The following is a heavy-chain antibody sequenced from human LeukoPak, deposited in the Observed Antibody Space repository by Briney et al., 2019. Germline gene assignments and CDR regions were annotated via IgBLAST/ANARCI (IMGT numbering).Heavy chain of an antibody. CDR1: GFTFSSYA. J-gene: IGHJ6*02. Sequence: GRSLRLSCAASGFTFSSYAMHWVRQAPGKGLEWVAVISYDGSNKYYADSVKGRFTISRDSSKNTLYLQMNSLRAEDTAVYYCARARSHSSSPSPDYYYYGMDVWGQGTTVTVSS. CDR2: ISYDGSNK. V-gene: IGHV3-30-3*01. D-gene: IGHD6-13*01. CDR3: ARARSHSSSPSPDYYYYGMDV.